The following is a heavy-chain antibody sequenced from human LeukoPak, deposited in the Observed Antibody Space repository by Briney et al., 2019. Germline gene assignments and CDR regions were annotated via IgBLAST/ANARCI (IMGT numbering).Heavy chain of an antibody. Sequence: GGSLRLSCAASGFSFSSYTMNWVRQAPGKGLEWVSSITISSSSIYYADSVKGRFTISRDNAKNTLYLQMNSLRAEDTAVYYCAKEEYRVVLRALFDYWGQGTLVTVSS. CDR2: ITISSSSI. D-gene: IGHD3-10*01. J-gene: IGHJ4*02. V-gene: IGHV3-21*04. CDR3: AKEEYRVVLRALFDY. CDR1: GFSFSSYT.